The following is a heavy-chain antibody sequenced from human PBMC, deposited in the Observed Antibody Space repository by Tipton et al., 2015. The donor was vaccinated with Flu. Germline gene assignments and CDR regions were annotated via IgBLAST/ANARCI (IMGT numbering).Heavy chain of an antibody. CDR1: GGTFSSYA. J-gene: IGHJ6*02. V-gene: IGHV1-69*01. CDR2: IIPIFGTA. D-gene: IGHD6-6*01. CDR3: ATPYSSPSAYYFYGMDV. Sequence: QLVQSGAEVKKPGSSVKVSCKASGGTFSSYAISWVRQAPGQRLEWMGGIIPIFGTANYAQKFQGRVTITADESTSTAYMELSSRRSEDTAVYYCATPYSSPSAYYFYGMDVWGQGTQVPVSS.